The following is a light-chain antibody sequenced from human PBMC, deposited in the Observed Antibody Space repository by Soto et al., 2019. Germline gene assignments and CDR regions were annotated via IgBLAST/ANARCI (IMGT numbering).Light chain of an antibody. J-gene: IGLJ2*01. V-gene: IGLV2-14*01. CDR1: ISDVGGYNY. CDR2: DVN. Sequence: QPVLTQPASVSGSPGQSITISCTGSISDVGGYNYVSWYQQHPGKAPKLMIYDVNNRPSGVSNRFSASKSGNTASLTISGLQAEDEADYYCSSYTISSTLGVFGGGTKLTVL. CDR3: SSYTISSTLGV.